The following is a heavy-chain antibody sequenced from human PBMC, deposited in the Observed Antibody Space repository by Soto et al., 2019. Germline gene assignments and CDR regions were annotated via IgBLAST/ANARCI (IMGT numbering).Heavy chain of an antibody. CDR2: IYYNGNA. D-gene: IGHD3-22*01. CDR3: ARHFVAVVIKGWGY. V-gene: IGHV4-39*01. CDR1: GGSIDSSNYD. J-gene: IGHJ4*02. Sequence: QLQLQESGPGLVKPSETLSLTCTVSGGSIDSSNYDWDWIRQPPGKGLEWIGTIYYNGNAYYNPSLKSRVTMSVDTSKNQFSLKLISVTAADTAVYYCARHFVAVVIKGWGYWGQGTLVTVSS.